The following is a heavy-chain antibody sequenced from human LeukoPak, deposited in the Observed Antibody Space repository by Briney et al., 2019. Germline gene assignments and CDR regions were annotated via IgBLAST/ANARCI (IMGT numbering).Heavy chain of an antibody. D-gene: IGHD3-10*01. CDR2: ISAYNGNT. CDR1: GYTFTSYG. J-gene: IGHJ6*02. V-gene: IGHV1-18*01. Sequence: GASVKVSCKASGYTFTSYGISWVRQAPGQGLGWMGWISAYNGNTNYAQKLQGRVTMTTDTSTSTAYMELRSLRSDDTAVYYCVRDRGEWIDQYYGMDVWGQGTTVTVSS. CDR3: VRDRGEWIDQYYGMDV.